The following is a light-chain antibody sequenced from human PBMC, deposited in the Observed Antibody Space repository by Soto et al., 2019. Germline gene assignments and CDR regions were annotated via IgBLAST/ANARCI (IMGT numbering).Light chain of an antibody. J-gene: IGLJ2*01. CDR1: SSDIGGYNH. CDR3: SSYTTSSIL. CDR2: DVS. Sequence: QSALTQPASVSGSPGQSITISCTGTSSDIGGYNHVSWYQQHPGKAPKLMVYDVSNRPSGVSNRFSGSKSGNTASLTISGLQAEDEADYYCSSYTTSSILFGGGTKLTVL. V-gene: IGLV2-14*01.